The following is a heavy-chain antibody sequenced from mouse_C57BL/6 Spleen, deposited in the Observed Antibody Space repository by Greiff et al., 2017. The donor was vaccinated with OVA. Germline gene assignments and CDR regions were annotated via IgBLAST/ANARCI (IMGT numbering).Heavy chain of an antibody. CDR1: GYTFTSYW. D-gene: IGHD1-1*01. CDR2: IDPNSGGT. CDR3: ARWGFITTVVATRYAMDY. Sequence: QVQLQQPGAELVKPGASVKLSCKASGYTFTSYWMHWVKQRPGRGLEWIGRIDPNSGGTKYNEKFKSKATLTVDKPSSTAYMQLSSLTSEDSAVYYCARWGFITTVVATRYAMDYWGQGTSVTVSS. V-gene: IGHV1-72*01. J-gene: IGHJ4*01.